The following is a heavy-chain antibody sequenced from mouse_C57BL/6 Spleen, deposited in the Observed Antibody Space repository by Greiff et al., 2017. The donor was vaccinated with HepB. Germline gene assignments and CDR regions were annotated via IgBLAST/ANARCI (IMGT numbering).Heavy chain of an antibody. CDR2: IDPSDSYT. CDR3: ARGSSYENWYFDV. Sequence: QVQLQQPGAELVRPGTSVKLSCKASGYTFTSYWMHWVKQRPGQGLEWIGVIDPSDSYTNYNQKFKGKATLTVDTSSSTAYMQLSSLTSEDSAVYYCARGSSYENWYFDVWGTGTTVTVSS. V-gene: IGHV1-59*01. D-gene: IGHD1-1*01. J-gene: IGHJ1*03. CDR1: GYTFTSYW.